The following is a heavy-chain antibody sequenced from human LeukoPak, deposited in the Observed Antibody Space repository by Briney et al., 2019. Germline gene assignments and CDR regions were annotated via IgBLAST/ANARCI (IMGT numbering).Heavy chain of an antibody. CDR1: GVSVTTSF. J-gene: IGHJ4*02. D-gene: IGHD2-15*01. CDR2: VSSDGTT. Sequence: PSETLSLTCSVSGVSVTTSFWNWIRQSPGKGLEWIGYVSSDGTTNYTPALRSRLIMSVDTAKNDISLILTSVTAADTAIYYCARLDCVLEGCYNHWGRGTLVTVSP. CDR3: ARLDCVLEGCYNH. V-gene: IGHV4-59*08.